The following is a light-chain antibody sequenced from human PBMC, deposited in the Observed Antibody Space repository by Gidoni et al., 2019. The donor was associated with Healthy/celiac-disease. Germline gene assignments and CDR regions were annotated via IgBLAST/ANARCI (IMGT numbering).Light chain of an antibody. CDR3: QQYGSSPRT. Sequence: EIVLTQSPGPLSLSPGDRATRSCRASQSVSSSYLAWYQQKPGQAPRLLIYGASSRASGIPDRFSGSGSGTDFTLTISSLEPEDFAVYYCQQYGSSPRTFGQGTKVEIK. J-gene: IGKJ1*01. CDR1: QSVSSSY. V-gene: IGKV3-20*01. CDR2: GAS.